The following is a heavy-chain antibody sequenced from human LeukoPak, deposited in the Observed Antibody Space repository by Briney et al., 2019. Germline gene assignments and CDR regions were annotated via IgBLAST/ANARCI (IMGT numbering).Heavy chain of an antibody. J-gene: IGHJ4*02. V-gene: IGHV4-59*01. CDR3: ARVGYCGGDCYPFDY. D-gene: IGHD2-21*02. Sequence: SETLSLPCTVSGGSISSYYWSWIRQPPATGLEWIGNIYYSGSTNYNPSLKSRVTISVDTSKNQFSLKLSSVTAADTAVYYCARVGYCGGDCYPFDYWGQGTLTTISS. CDR2: IYYSGST. CDR1: GGSISSYY.